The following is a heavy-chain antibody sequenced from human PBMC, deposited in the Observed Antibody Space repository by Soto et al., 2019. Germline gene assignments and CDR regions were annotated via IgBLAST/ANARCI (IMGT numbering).Heavy chain of an antibody. CDR3: ARDEGGYDILTGYYKAHHFDQ. CDR1: GYTFGHFS. J-gene: IGHJ4*02. CDR2: ISPHNRNT. Sequence: QVQLVQSGAEVKKPGDSVKVSCKASGYTFGHFSITWVRPAPGQGLEWMGAISPHNRNTNYAEKFRGRVTMTTDTSTTTAYMELRSLRSDDTAVYYCARDEGGYDILTGYYKAHHFDQWGQGALVTVSS. D-gene: IGHD3-9*01. V-gene: IGHV1-18*01.